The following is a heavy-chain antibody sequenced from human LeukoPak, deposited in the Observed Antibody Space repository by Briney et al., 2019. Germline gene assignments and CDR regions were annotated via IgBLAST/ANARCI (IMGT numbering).Heavy chain of an antibody. Sequence: GGSLRLSCAASGFTFSSYAMSWVRQAPGKGLEWVSGISGSGDNTYYADSVKGRFTTSRDNSKNTLYLQMTSLRVEDTAVYFCVSQRDHRVAVAGSFDNWGQGTLISVSP. CDR1: GFTFSSYA. J-gene: IGHJ4*02. CDR3: VSQRDHRVAVAGSFDN. D-gene: IGHD6-19*01. CDR2: ISGSGDNT. V-gene: IGHV3-23*01.